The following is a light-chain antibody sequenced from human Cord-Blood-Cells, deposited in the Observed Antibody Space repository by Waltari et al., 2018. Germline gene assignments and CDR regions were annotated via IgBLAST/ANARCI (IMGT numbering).Light chain of an antibody. CDR1: NIGSKS. Sequence: SYVLTQPPSVSVAPGKTARITWGGNNIGSKSVNWYKQKPGQAPVLVVEDDSDRPSGFPERFAGSNSGNTATLTNSRVEAGDEADYYCQVWDSSSDHWVFGGGTKLTIL. V-gene: IGLV3-21*03. CDR3: QVWDSSSDHWV. J-gene: IGLJ3*02. CDR2: DDS.